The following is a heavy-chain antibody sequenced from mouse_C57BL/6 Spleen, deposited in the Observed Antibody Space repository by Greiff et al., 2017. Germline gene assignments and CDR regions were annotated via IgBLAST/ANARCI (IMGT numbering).Heavy chain of an antibody. J-gene: IGHJ4*01. V-gene: IGHV1-52*01. CDR2: IDPSDSET. D-gene: IGHD4-1*01. CDR3: ARLGRGAMDY. CDR1: GSTFPSYW. Sequence: VHLQQPVAELVRPGSSVKLSCQASGSTFPSYWLHWVKQRPIQGLEWIGNIDPSDSETHYNQKFKDKATLTVDKSSSTAYMQLSSLTSEDSAVYYCARLGRGAMDYWGQGTSVTVSS.